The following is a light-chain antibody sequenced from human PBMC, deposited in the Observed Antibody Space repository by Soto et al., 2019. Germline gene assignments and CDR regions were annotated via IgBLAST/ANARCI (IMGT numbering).Light chain of an antibody. CDR3: QQFDSVPLT. CDR2: DTS. V-gene: IGKV1-33*01. Sequence: DAQMTQSPSSLSASVGDRVTITCQASHDIGTYLNWYQHKPGKAPKLLIFDTSHLATGVPARFSGSGSDTYFTFTITNLQAEDFAAYYCQQFDSVPLTFGGGTHVEI. CDR1: HDIGTY. J-gene: IGKJ4*01.